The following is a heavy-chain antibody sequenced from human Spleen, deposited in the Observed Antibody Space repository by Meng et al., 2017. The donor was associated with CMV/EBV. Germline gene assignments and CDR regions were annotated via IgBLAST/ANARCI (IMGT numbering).Heavy chain of an antibody. J-gene: IGHJ1*01. CDR1: GYTFASHS. CDR3: ARDGHFDFWNGDYEYFQN. D-gene: IGHD3-3*01. V-gene: IGHV1-46*01. CDR2: INPSGGTT. Sequence: ASVKVSCKASGYTFASHSVHWVRQAPGQGLEWMGMINPSGGTTDFAPKFQGRVTMTTDTSTSTAYMDLRSLRSDDTAVYYCARDGHFDFWNGDYEYFQNWGQGTLVTVSS.